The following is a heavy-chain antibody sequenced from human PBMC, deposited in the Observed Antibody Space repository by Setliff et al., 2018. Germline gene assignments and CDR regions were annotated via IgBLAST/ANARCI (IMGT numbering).Heavy chain of an antibody. CDR3: ARDVALVGATPY. J-gene: IGHJ4*02. CDR1: GYTFTGYH. CDR2: IDPKSGAT. V-gene: IGHV1-2*02. Sequence: GASVKVSCKTSGYTFTGYHLHWVRQAPGQGLEWMGWIDPKSGATRYAQKFQGRVTLTRDTSITTAYMEVSILTSDDTAVYYCARDVALVGATPYWGQGTLVTVSS. D-gene: IGHD1-26*01.